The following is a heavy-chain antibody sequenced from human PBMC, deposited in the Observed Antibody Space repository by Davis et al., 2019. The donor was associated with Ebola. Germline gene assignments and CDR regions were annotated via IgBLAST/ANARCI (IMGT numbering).Heavy chain of an antibody. CDR3: ARGYCSSTSCYMRYYYYGMDV. V-gene: IGHV4-4*02. CDR2: IYHSGST. Sequence: SETLSLTCAVSGGSISSSNWWSWVRQPPGKGLEWIGEIYHSGSTNYNPSLKSRVTISVDTSKNQFSLKLSSVTAADTAVYYCARGYCSSTSCYMRYYYYGMDVWGQGTTVTVSS. J-gene: IGHJ6*02. D-gene: IGHD2-2*02. CDR1: GGSISSSNW.